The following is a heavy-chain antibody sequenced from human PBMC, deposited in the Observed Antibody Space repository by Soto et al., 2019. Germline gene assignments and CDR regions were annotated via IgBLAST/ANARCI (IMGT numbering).Heavy chain of an antibody. J-gene: IGHJ4*01. D-gene: IGHD3-16*02. Sequence: PGGSLRLSCEASGFTFSTSWMHWVRQTPGKGLVWVSRINSDGSSVSYTVSVKGRFTISRDNAKNTVYLEMNSLTADDTAVYYCARASSLFIFMDFWGHGTQVTVSS. CDR3: ARASSLFIFMDF. CDR1: GFTFSTSW. CDR2: INSDGSSV. V-gene: IGHV3-74*01.